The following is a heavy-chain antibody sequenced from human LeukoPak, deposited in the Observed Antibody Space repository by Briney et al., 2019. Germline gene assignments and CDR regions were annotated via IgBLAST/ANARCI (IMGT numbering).Heavy chain of an antibody. CDR2: IYHTGTA. V-gene: IGHV4-38-2*02. CDR3: ARDWGTPMAHTDH. CDR1: GGSLSSPYY. J-gene: IGHJ5*02. D-gene: IGHD3-16*01. Sequence: SETLSLTCTVSGGSLSSPYYWGWIRQPPGKRLEWIGSIYHTGTAYYNPSLRSRVAMSVDTSKNQFSLNLSSVTAADTAVYYCARDWGTPMAHTDHWGQGTLVTVSS.